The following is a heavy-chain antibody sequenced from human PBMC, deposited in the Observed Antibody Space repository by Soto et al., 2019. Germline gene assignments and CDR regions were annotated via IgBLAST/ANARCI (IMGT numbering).Heavy chain of an antibody. CDR3: AKVGDIVVVVAAFDY. CDR2: ISYDGSNK. CDR1: GFTFSRYG. D-gene: IGHD2-15*01. J-gene: IGHJ4*02. V-gene: IGHV3-30*18. Sequence: GSLSLSCAASGFTFSRYGMHWVRQAPGKGLEWVAVISYDGSNKYYADSVKGRFTISRDNSKNTLYLQMNSLRAEDTAVYYCAKVGDIVVVVAAFDYWGQGTLVTVSS.